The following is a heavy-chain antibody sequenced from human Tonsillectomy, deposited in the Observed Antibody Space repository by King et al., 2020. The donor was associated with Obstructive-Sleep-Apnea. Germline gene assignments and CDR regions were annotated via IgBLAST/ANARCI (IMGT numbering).Heavy chain of an antibody. Sequence: QLQESGPGLVKTSQTLSLTCTVSGGSISSGDYYWSWIRQPPGKGLEWIGYIYYSGSTYYNPSLKSRVTISVDTSKNQFSLKLSSVTAADTAVYYCARDRPCNYGSGKEGNGFDPWGQGTLVTVSS. D-gene: IGHD3-10*01. CDR3: ARDRPCNYGSGKEGNGFDP. J-gene: IGHJ5*02. CDR1: GGSISSGDYY. V-gene: IGHV4-30-4*01. CDR2: IYYSGST.